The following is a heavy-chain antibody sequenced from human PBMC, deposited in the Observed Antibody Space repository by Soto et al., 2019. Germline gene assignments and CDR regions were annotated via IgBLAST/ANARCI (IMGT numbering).Heavy chain of an antibody. CDR3: ARSQGSSTSLEIYYYYYYGMDV. Sequence: QVQLVQSGAEVKKPGSSVKVSCKASGGTFSSYAISWVRQAPGQGLEWMGVIIPISGTANYAQKSQGRVTITADETTSTVYMEPSSLRSEDTAVYFWARSQGSSTSLEIYYYYYYGMDVWGQGTTVTVSS. CDR2: IIPISGTA. V-gene: IGHV1-69*01. J-gene: IGHJ6*02. D-gene: IGHD2-2*01. CDR1: GGTFSSYA.